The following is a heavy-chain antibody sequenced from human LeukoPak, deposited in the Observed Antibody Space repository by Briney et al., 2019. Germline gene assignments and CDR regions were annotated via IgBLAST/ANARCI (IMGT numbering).Heavy chain of an antibody. D-gene: IGHD2-2*01. CDR2: INDDSTDV. Sequence: PGGSLRLSCAASVFPFSLYAMNWVRQAPGKGLEWASYINDDSTDVHYADSVKGRFSISRDNARNTLYLQLSSLRAEDTAVYYCARDTFQPGLIDSWGQGTLVTVSS. CDR3: ARDTFQPGLIDS. CDR1: VFPFSLYA. J-gene: IGHJ4*02. V-gene: IGHV3-21*05.